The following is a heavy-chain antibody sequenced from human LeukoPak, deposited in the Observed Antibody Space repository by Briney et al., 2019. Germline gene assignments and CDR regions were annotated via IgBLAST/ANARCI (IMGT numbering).Heavy chain of an antibody. J-gene: IGHJ4*02. D-gene: IGHD3-22*01. CDR2: ISGSGDKT. V-gene: IGHV3-23*01. CDR1: GFTFSSYA. CDR3: ARDAYYYDSSGYAHY. Sequence: GGSLRLSCAASGFTFSSYAMSWVRQAPGKGLEWVSLISGSGDKTYYADSVKGRFTISRDNSKNTLYLQMNSLRAEDTAVYYCARDAYYYDSSGYAHYWGQGTLVTVSS.